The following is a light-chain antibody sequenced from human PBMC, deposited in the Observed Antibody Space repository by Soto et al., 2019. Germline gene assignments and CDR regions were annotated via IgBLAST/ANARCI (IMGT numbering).Light chain of an antibody. CDR2: AAS. V-gene: IGKV1-39*01. Sequence: DIQMTHSPSSLSASVGDRVTITCRASQTISSYLKWYQQKPGQAPKLLIYAASSLQSGVPSRFSGSGSGTDFTLTISSLQPEDFATYYCQQSYSTLLTFGGGTKVDIK. CDR3: QQSYSTLLT. J-gene: IGKJ4*01. CDR1: QTISSY.